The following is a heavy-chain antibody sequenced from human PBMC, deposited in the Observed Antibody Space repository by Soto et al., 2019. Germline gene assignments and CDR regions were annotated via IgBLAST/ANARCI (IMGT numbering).Heavy chain of an antibody. CDR1: GYGFTTYG. D-gene: IGHD1-1*01. J-gene: IGHJ4*02. V-gene: IGHV1-18*01. CDR3: ARGRYGDY. CDR2: ISAHNGNT. Sequence: QVHLVQSGAEVKKPGASVKVSSKGSGYGFTTYGITWVRQAPGQGLEWMAWISAHNGNTNYAQKLQGRVTVTRDTSTSTAYMELRSQRSDDTAVYYCARGRYGDYWGQGALVTVSS.